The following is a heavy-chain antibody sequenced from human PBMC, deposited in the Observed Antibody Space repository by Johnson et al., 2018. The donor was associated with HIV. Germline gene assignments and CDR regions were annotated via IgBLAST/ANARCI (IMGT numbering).Heavy chain of an antibody. CDR2: IYSGGST. J-gene: IGHJ3*02. D-gene: IGHD2-15*01. V-gene: IGHV3-66*01. CDR3: ARDRKWVGARSGDAFDI. Sequence: VQLVESGGGVVQPGGSLRLSCAASGFTVSSNYMSWVRQAPGKGLEWVSVIYSGGSTYYADSVKGRFTISRDNSKNTLYLQMNSLRAEDTAVFYCARDRKWVGARSGDAFDIWGQGTMVTVSS. CDR1: GFTVSSNY.